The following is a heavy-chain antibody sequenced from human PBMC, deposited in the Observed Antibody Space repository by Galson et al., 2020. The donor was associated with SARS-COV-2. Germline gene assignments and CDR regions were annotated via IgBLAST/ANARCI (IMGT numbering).Heavy chain of an antibody. CDR2: ISYEGSNK. J-gene: IGHJ6*02. CDR3: AKRPKVFEMWRYGMDV. D-gene: IGHD3-10*02. V-gene: IGHV3-30*18. CDR1: GFTFSSYE. Sequence: GGSLRLSCAASGFTFSSYEMNWVRQAPGKGLEWVAVISYEGSNKYYADSVRGRFFISRDNSKNTLYLQMDSLRAEDTAVYYCAKRPKVFEMWRYGMDVWGHGTTVTVSS.